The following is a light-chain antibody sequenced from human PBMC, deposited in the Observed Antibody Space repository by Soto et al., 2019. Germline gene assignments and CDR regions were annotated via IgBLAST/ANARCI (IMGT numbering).Light chain of an antibody. CDR2: DVT. J-gene: IGLJ3*02. V-gene: IGLV2-14*03. CDR1: SSDVGGYNY. CDR3: TSYTTSSPYLV. Sequence: QSALTQPASVSGSPGQSVTISCTGTSSDVGGYNYVSWYQHHPGKAPKLMIYDVTNRPSGVSNRFSGSKSGHTASLTISGLQAEDEADYYCTSYTTSSPYLVFGGGTKLTVL.